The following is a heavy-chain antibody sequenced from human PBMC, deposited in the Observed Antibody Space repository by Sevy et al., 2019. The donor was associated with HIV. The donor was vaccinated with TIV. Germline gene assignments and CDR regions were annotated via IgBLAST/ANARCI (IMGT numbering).Heavy chain of an antibody. CDR1: GFIFSSYW. CDR3: AADSDWESFSWFES. J-gene: IGHJ5*01. D-gene: IGHD3-9*01. V-gene: IGHV3-74*01. CDR2: VKGDGSSI. Sequence: GGSLRLSCAASGFIFSSYWMHWVRQAPGKGLMWVSRVKGDGSSIIYADSVKGRFTISRDNAKNTLCLQMNSLRVEDTAVYYCAADSDWESFSWFESWGQGTLVTVSS.